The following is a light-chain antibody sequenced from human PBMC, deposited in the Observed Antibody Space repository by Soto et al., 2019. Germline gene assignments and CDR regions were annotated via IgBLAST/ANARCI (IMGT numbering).Light chain of an antibody. Sequence: DIQMTQSPSSLSASVVDRVTITFRASQSISSYLNWYQQKPGKAPKLLIYAASSLQSGVPSRFSGSGSGTDFTLTISSLQPEDFATYYCQQSYSTPITFGGGTKVDIK. CDR2: AAS. V-gene: IGKV1-39*01. J-gene: IGKJ4*01. CDR3: QQSYSTPIT. CDR1: QSISSY.